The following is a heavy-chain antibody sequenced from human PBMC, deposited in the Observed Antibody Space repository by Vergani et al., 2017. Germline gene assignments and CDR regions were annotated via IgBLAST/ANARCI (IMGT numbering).Heavy chain of an antibody. CDR3: AKDKGAVRSYYYGMDI. CDR1: GFTFSSYG. V-gene: IGHV3-30*18. D-gene: IGHD6-6*01. CDR2: ISYDGSNK. Sequence: QVQLVESGGGVVQPGRSLRLSCAASGFTFSSYGMHWVRQAPGKGLEWVAVISYDGSNKYYADSVKGRFTISRDNSKNTLYLQMNSLRAEDTAVYYCAKDKGAVRSYYYGMDIWGQGTTVTVSS. J-gene: IGHJ6*02.